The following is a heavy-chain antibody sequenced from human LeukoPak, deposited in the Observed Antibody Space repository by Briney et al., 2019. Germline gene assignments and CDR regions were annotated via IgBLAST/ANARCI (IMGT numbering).Heavy chain of an antibody. CDR2: INPNGGST. J-gene: IGHJ4*02. D-gene: IGHD3-3*01. CDR1: GYTFTSYY. V-gene: IGHV1-46*01. Sequence: ASVKVSCKASGYTFTSYYMHWVRQAPGQGLEWMAIINPNGGSTSYAQKFQGRVTMTRDTSTSTVCMELSGLKSEDTAVYYCARDKNPERLTVVGYYFDYWGQGTLVTVSS. CDR3: ARDKNPERLTVVGYYFDY.